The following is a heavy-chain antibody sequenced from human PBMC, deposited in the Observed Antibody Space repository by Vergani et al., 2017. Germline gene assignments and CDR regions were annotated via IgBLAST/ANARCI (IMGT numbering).Heavy chain of an antibody. D-gene: IGHD2-15*01. V-gene: IGHV3-30*02. Sequence: QVQLVESGGGVVQPGGSLRLSCAASGFTFNSYGMHWVRQAPGKGLEWVASIRSDESRRYYGDSMEGPFTISRDNSNNTLYLQMKSLRPEDTAVYYCAKEGGGYCSGGTCYPEYWGQGTLVIVSS. CDR1: GFTFNSYG. J-gene: IGHJ4*02. CDR3: AKEGGGYCSGGTCYPEY. CDR2: IRSDESRR.